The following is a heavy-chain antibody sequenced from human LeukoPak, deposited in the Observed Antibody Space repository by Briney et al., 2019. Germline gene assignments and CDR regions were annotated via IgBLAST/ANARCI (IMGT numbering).Heavy chain of an antibody. J-gene: IGHJ5*02. CDR1: GLAFNFYA. Sequence: GGSLRLSCAASGLAFNFYAMSWVPRAPGKGLQWVPTINANGINTYYADSVRGRFTISRENSKDTLYLQLNSLRAEDTAIYFCAKPISGGLAVSADWFDPWGQGTLVIVSS. CDR3: AKPISGGLAVSADWFDP. CDR2: INANGINT. V-gene: IGHV3-23*01. D-gene: IGHD6-19*01.